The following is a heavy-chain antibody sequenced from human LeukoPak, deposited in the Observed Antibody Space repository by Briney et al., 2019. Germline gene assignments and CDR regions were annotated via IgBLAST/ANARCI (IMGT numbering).Heavy chain of an antibody. J-gene: IGHJ6*02. V-gene: IGHV3-NL1*01. CDR2: IYSGGST. Sequence: PGRSLRLSCAASGFIFSSYGMHWVRQAPGKGLEWVSVIYSGGSTYYADSVKGRFTISRDNSKNTLYLQMNSLRAEDTAVYYCASPTLYDFWSGYYGMDVWGQGTTVTVSS. D-gene: IGHD3-3*01. CDR3: ASPTLYDFWSGYYGMDV. CDR1: GFIFSSYG.